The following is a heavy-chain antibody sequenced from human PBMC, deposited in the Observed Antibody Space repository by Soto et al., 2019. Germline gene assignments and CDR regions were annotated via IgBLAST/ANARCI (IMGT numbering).Heavy chain of an antibody. Sequence: QVQLVESGGGLVKPGGSLRLSCAASGFTFSDYYMSWIRQAPGKGLEWVSYISSSGSTIYYADSVKGRFTISRDNAKNSLYLQMNSLRADATAVYYCARDARHCISTSCPVDYWGQGTLVTVSS. CDR1: GFTFSDYY. D-gene: IGHD2-2*01. J-gene: IGHJ4*02. CDR3: ARDARHCISTSCPVDY. V-gene: IGHV3-11*01. CDR2: ISSSGSTI.